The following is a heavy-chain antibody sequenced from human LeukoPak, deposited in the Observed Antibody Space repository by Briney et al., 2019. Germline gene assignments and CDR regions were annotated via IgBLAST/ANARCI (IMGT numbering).Heavy chain of an antibody. CDR1: GFTFSNYW. Sequence: QPGGSLRLSCAASGFTFSNYWMTWVRQAPGKGLEWVANINQNGSVQLYVDSVKGRLTISRDNAKNSLYLQMNNLRAEVTALYFCARDQGAPGDYWGQGTLVTVSS. CDR2: INQNGSVQ. V-gene: IGHV3-7*01. CDR3: ARDQGAPGDY. D-gene: IGHD4/OR15-4a*01. J-gene: IGHJ4*02.